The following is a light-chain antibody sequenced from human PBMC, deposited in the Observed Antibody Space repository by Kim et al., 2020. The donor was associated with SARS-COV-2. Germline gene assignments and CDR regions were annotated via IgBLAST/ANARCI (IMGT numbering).Light chain of an antibody. CDR2: AAS. J-gene: IGKJ2*01. CDR1: QSISNY. CDR3: QQSHSTLYT. Sequence: SASVGDSIPIHCRASQSISNYLNLYQQKPGRAPNLLIYAASKLQSGVSSMFSGSGSGTDFTLTITSLQPEDFATYYCQQSHSTLYTFGQGTKLEIK. V-gene: IGKV1-39*01.